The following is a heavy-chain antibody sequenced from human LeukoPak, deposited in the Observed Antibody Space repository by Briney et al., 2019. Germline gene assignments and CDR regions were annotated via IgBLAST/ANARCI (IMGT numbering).Heavy chain of an antibody. Sequence: GGSLRLSCVASGITFNNYAVSWVRQAPGKGLEWVAVISYDGSNKYYADSVKGRFTISRDNSKNTLYLQMNSLRAEDTAVYYCAKDPSQGVDYWGQGTLVTVSS. CDR3: AKDPSQGVDY. V-gene: IGHV3-30*18. CDR1: GITFNNYA. CDR2: ISYDGSNK. J-gene: IGHJ4*02.